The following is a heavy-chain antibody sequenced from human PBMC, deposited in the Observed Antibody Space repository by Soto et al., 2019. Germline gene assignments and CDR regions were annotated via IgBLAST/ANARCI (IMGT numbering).Heavy chain of an antibody. J-gene: IGHJ4*02. CDR2: ISSSGSTI. Sequence: PGGSLRLSCAASGFTFSDYYMSWIRQAPGKGLEWVSYISSSGSTIYYADSVKGRFTISRDNAKNSLYLQMNSLRAEDTAVYYCATHDGPAAAGLVLDFWGQGTLVTVSS. CDR1: GFTFSDYY. CDR3: ATHDGPAAAGLVLDF. V-gene: IGHV3-11*04. D-gene: IGHD6-13*01.